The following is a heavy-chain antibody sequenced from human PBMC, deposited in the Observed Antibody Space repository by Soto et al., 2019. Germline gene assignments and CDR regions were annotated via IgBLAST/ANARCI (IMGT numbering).Heavy chain of an antibody. Sequence: QVQLVESGGGVVQPGRSLRLSCAASGFTFNSYGMHWVRQGPGNELERVAFISYDSTKTYYADSVKGRFTISRDNSNSALYVQMNSLTGEDTAVYYCARTRSAWSDFHYYSLDVWGQGTTVTVSS. CDR1: GFTFNSYG. CDR3: ARTRSAWSDFHYYSLDV. J-gene: IGHJ6*02. V-gene: IGHV3-30*03. CDR2: ISYDSTKT. D-gene: IGHD1-26*01.